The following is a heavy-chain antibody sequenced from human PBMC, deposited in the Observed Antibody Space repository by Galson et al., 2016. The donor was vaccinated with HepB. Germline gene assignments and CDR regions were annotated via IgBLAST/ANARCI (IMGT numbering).Heavy chain of an antibody. CDR3: ATRLRAPAN. CDR1: GFTFSTYA. Sequence: SLRLSCAASGFTFSTYAMSWVRQALGKGLEWVSGISGSSEAIYYADSVKSRFTISRDNSKNALYLQMNRLRAEDTAVYYCATRLRAPANWGQGAQVTVSS. D-gene: IGHD1-26*01. J-gene: IGHJ4*02. V-gene: IGHV3-23*01. CDR2: ISGSSEAI.